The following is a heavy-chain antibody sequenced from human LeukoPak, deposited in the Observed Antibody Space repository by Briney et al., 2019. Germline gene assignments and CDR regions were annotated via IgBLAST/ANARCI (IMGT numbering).Heavy chain of an antibody. CDR2: FDPEDGET. D-gene: IGHD3-22*01. J-gene: IGHJ4*02. V-gene: IGHV1-24*01. CDR3: ATDHLAGYYDSSGYYSDY. Sequence: ASVKVSCKVSGYTLTELSMHWVRQAPGKGLGWMGGFDPEDGETIYAQKFQGRVTMTEDTSTDTAYMELSSLRSEDTAVYYCATDHLAGYYDSSGYYSDYWGQGTLVTVSS. CDR1: GYTLTELS.